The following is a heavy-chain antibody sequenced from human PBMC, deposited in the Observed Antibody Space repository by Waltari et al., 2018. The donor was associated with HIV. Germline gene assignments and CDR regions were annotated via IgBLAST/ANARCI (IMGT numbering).Heavy chain of an antibody. Sequence: QVQLVQSGAEVKKPGASVKVSCKASGYTFTNFYMHWVRQAPGQGLDWMGIISPSGGRTVYERKFQGRVTMTRDTSTSTLYMELSSPRSEDTAVYYCARGFSGFDYWGQGTLVTVSS. CDR2: ISPSGGRT. CDR1: GYTFTNFY. CDR3: ARGFSGFDY. V-gene: IGHV1-46*01. J-gene: IGHJ4*02.